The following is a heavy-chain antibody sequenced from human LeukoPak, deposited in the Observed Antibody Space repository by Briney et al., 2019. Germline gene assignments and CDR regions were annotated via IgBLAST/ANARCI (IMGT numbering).Heavy chain of an antibody. D-gene: IGHD1-26*01. CDR2: INPNSGGA. V-gene: IGHV1-2*02. Sequence: ASVKVSCKASGYTFTGYYMHWVRQAPGQGLEWLGWINPNSGGANYAQKFQGRVTMTRDTSISTAYMELSRLRSDDTAVYYCARFYDVGATFDYWGQGTLVTVSS. CDR1: GYTFTGYY. CDR3: ARFYDVGATFDY. J-gene: IGHJ4*02.